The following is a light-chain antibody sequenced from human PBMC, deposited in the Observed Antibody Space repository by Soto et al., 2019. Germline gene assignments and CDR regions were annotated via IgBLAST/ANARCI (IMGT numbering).Light chain of an antibody. CDR3: MQRIEFPWT. V-gene: IGKV2-40*01. CDR1: QSLLDRDDGNTY. CDR2: TVS. J-gene: IGKJ1*01. Sequence: DIVMTQTPLSLPVTPGEPASISCRSSQSLLDRDDGNTYLDWYLQKPGQSPQLLIYTVSYRASGVPDRFSGSGSGTDFTLRISSVEADDVGVCSCMQRIEFPWTFGQGTKVEIK.